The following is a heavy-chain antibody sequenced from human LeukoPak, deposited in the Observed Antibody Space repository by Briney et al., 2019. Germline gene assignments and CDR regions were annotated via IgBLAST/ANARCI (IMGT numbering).Heavy chain of an antibody. J-gene: IGHJ4*02. Sequence: NPGGSLRLSCAASGFTVSSNYMSWVRQAPGKGLEWVSVIYSDGSGRYADSVKGRFTISRDNSKNTLHLQMNSLRVEDTAVYYCASSIITTTPVYSDYWGQGTLVTVS. CDR1: GFTVSSNY. CDR2: IYSDGSG. D-gene: IGHD3-10*01. V-gene: IGHV3-53*01. CDR3: ASSIITTTPVYSDY.